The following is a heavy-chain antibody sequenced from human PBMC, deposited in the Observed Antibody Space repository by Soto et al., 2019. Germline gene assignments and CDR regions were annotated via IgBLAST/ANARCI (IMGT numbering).Heavy chain of an antibody. CDR3: ATLTEGYYGSGSYYNPAFDI. D-gene: IGHD3-10*01. Sequence: SETLSLTCTVCGGSISSYYWSWIRQPPGKGLEWIGYIYYSGSTNYNPSLKSRVTISVDTSKNQFSLKLSSVTAADTAVYYCATLTEGYYGSGSYYNPAFDIWGQGTMVTVS. CDR2: IYYSGST. CDR1: GGSISSYY. V-gene: IGHV4-59*01. J-gene: IGHJ3*02.